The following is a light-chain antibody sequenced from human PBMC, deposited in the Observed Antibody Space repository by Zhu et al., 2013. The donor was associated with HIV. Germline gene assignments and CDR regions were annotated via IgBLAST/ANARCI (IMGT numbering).Light chain of an antibody. CDR3: SSYTSSSTYV. CDR2: EVN. V-gene: IGLV2-18*02. Sequence: QSDLTQPPSVSGSPGQSVTISCTGTSSDVGTYNRVSWYQQPPGTAPKLIIYEVNNRPSGVPDRFSGSQSGNTASLTISGLQAEDDADYYCSSYTSSSTYVFGTGTKVTVL. CDR1: SSDVGTYNR. J-gene: IGLJ1*01.